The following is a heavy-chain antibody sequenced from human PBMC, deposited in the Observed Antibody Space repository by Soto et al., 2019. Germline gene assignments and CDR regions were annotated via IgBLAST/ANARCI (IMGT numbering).Heavy chain of an antibody. CDR3: ARRLISPRYFDY. V-gene: IGHV4-34*01. Sequence: PSETLSLTCAVYGGSFSGYYWSWIRQPPGKGLEWIGEINHSGSTNYNPSLKSRVTISVDTSKNQFSLKLSSVTAADTAVYYCARRLISPRYFDYWGQGTLVTVSS. CDR1: GGSFSGYY. J-gene: IGHJ4*02. CDR2: INHSGST.